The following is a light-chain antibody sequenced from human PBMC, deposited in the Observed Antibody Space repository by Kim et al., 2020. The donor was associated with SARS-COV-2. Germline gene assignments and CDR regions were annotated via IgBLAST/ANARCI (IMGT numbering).Light chain of an antibody. CDR3: QQSYSTPLT. J-gene: IGKJ4*01. CDR1: QSISSY. V-gene: IGKV1-39*01. CDR2: AAS. Sequence: AAVGDRVTITGRASQSISSYLNWYQQKPGKAPKLLIYAASSLQSGVPSRFSGIGSGTDFTLTISSLQPEDFATYYCQQSYSTPLTFGGGTKVDIK.